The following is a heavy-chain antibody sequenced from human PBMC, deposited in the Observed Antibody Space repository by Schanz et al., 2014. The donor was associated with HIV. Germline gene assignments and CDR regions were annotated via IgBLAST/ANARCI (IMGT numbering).Heavy chain of an antibody. J-gene: IGHJ4*02. V-gene: IGHV3-30-3*01. CDR1: GFTFSSYA. D-gene: IGHD3-22*01. Sequence: VQLLDSGGGLVQPGGSLRLSCVASGFTFSSYAMSWVRQAPGKALEWVAVISHDGTNKFYAGSVKDRFTISRDNAKNTLYVQIRSLRNEDTAVYYCVKGERIGYRIEVTGPTFDYWGQGTLVTVSS. CDR3: VKGERIGYRIEVTGPTFDY. CDR2: ISHDGTNK.